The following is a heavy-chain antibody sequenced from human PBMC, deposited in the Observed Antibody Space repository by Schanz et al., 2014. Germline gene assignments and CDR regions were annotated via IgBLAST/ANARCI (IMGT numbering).Heavy chain of an antibody. D-gene: IGHD3-10*01. Sequence: EVHLVESGGGLVQPGGSLRLSCAASGFNFITFAMSWVRQAPGKGPEWVSAIGGDASRTYYADSVKGRFTISRDNSKSPLYPQRNSLRAADTALYYCARAPPLVRGIAGWFGPWGQGSLVTVSS. CDR3: ARAPPLVRGIAGWFGP. V-gene: IGHV3-23*04. CDR1: GFNFITFA. CDR2: IGGDASRT. J-gene: IGHJ5*02.